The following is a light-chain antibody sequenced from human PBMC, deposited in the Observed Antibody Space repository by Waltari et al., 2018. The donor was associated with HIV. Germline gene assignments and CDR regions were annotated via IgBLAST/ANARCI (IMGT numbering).Light chain of an antibody. V-gene: IGKV2-30*01. Sequence: VVMTQSPLSLPVTLGQPASISCRSSQSLVYTDGNTYLSWFQQRPGQSPRRLIYKVSNRDSGVPDRFSGSGSGTDFTLKISRVEAEDVGVYYCMQALQSPRTFGQGTTVEIK. CDR1: QSLVYTDGNTY. J-gene: IGKJ1*01. CDR3: MQALQSPRT. CDR2: KVS.